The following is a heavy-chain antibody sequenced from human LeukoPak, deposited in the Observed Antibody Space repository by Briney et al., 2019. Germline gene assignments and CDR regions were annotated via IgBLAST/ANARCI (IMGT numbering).Heavy chain of an antibody. CDR1: GDSVSSNSAA. Sequence: SQALSLTCAISGDSVSSNSAAWNWIRQSPSRGLEWLETTYYRSKWYNDYAVSVKSRITINPDTSKNQFSLQLNSVTPEDTAMYYCARGDCSGGTCYYDSAFHMWGQGTMVTVSS. CDR3: ARGDCSGGTCYYDSAFHM. V-gene: IGHV6-1*01. J-gene: IGHJ3*02. CDR2: TYYRSKWYN. D-gene: IGHD2-15*01.